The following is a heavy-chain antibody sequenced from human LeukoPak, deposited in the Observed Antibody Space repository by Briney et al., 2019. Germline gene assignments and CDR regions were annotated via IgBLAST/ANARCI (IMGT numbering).Heavy chain of an antibody. Sequence: SETLSLTCTVSGDSISDYYWSWIRQSPGKGLEWIGEVYYSGSTHYNPSLKSRVTISVDTSKNQFSLRLTSVTAADTAIYYCARELDDNGGWFDPWGQGTLVTVSS. V-gene: IGHV4-59*01. CDR2: VYYSGST. J-gene: IGHJ5*02. D-gene: IGHD1-1*01. CDR3: ARELDDNGGWFDP. CDR1: GDSISDYY.